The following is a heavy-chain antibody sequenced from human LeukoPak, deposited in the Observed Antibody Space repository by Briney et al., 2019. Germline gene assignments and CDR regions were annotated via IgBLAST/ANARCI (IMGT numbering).Heavy chain of an antibody. CDR3: ARDNGYGDDEGWFDP. V-gene: IGHV3-11*06. Sequence: LSLTCAVYGGSFSGYYWSWIRQAPGKGLEWISYISISSPYREYADSVRGRFTISRDNAKNSLYLHMSSLRPEDTAVYYCARDNGYGDDEGWFDPWGQGTLVTVSS. D-gene: IGHD4-17*01. CDR1: GGSFSGYY. J-gene: IGHJ5*02. CDR2: ISISSPYR.